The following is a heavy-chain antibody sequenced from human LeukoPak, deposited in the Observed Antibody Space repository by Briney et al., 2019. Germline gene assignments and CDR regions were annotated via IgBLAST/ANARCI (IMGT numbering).Heavy chain of an antibody. Sequence: SETLSLTCAVSGGSISSSNWWSWVRQPPGKGLEWIGEIYHSGSTNYNPSLKSRVTISVDTSKNQFSLKLSSVTAADTAVYYCARDASTYDFWSGRGGWFDPWGQGTLVTVSS. CDR3: ARDASTYDFWSGRGGWFDP. CDR1: GGSISSSNW. D-gene: IGHD3-3*01. J-gene: IGHJ5*02. CDR2: IYHSGST. V-gene: IGHV4-4*02.